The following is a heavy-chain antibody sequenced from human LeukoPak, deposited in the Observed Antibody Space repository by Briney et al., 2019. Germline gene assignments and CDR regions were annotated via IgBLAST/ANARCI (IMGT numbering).Heavy chain of an antibody. J-gene: IGHJ4*02. CDR1: GGSISSYY. Sequence: SETLSLTCTVSGGSISSYYWSWIRQPPGKGLEWIGYIYHSGSTNYNPSLKSRVTISVDTSKNQFSLKLSSVTAADTAVYYCARENYDYVWGRSFDYWGQGTLVTVSS. CDR2: IYHSGST. V-gene: IGHV4-59*12. D-gene: IGHD3-16*01. CDR3: ARENYDYVWGRSFDY.